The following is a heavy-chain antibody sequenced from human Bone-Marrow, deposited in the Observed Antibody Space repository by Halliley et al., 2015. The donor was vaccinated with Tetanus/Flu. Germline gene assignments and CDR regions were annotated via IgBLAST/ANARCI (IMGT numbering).Heavy chain of an antibody. D-gene: IGHD4-4*01. CDR3: ARERGNDYYSIWFDP. Sequence: TLSLTCAVSGDSITSYFWSWIRQPPGKGPEWIGNIYSSGNTNYNPSLKSRVTMSVDTSKNQLSLKLNSVTAADTAVYFCARERGNDYYSIWFDPWGQGTLVTVSS. CDR1: GDSITSYF. V-gene: IGHV4-59*01. CDR2: IYSSGNT. J-gene: IGHJ5*02.